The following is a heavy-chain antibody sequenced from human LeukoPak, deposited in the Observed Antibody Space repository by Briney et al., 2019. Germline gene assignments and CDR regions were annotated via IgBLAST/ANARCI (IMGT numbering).Heavy chain of an antibody. J-gene: IGHJ4*02. CDR2: INAGNGNT. CDR1: GYTFTSYA. Sequence: GASVKVSCKASGYTFTSYAMHWVCQAPGQRLEWMGWINAGNGNTKYSQKFQGRVTITRDTSASTAYMELSSLRSEDTAVYYCARAPEQWLVRGVFFDYWGQGTLVTVSS. V-gene: IGHV1-3*01. CDR3: ARAPEQWLVRGVFFDY. D-gene: IGHD6-19*01.